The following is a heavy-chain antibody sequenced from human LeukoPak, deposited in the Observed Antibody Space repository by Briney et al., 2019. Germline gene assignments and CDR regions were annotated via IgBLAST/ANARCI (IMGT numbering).Heavy chain of an antibody. CDR1: GFTFSDSA. Sequence: PGGSLRLSCEASGFTFSDSAMSWVRQASGRGLEWVSLISASGGNSYYADSVKGRFTVSSDSSKNTLHLQMNSLRAEDTAVYYCARDIELSCWGQGTLVTVSS. D-gene: IGHD1-26*01. J-gene: IGHJ4*02. V-gene: IGHV3-23*01. CDR2: ISASGGNS. CDR3: ARDIELSC.